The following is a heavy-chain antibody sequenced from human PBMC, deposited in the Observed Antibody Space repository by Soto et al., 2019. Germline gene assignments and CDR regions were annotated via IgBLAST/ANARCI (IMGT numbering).Heavy chain of an antibody. D-gene: IGHD3-3*01. CDR2: IIPIFGTA. V-gene: IGHV1-69*13. J-gene: IGHJ6*02. CDR1: GGTFSSYA. Sequence: SVKVSCKASGGTFSSYAISWVRQAPGQGLEWMGGIIPIFGTANYAQKFQGRVTITADESTSTAYMELSSLRSEDTAVYYCASGGITIFGVTPDYYYYGMDVWGQGTTVTVSS. CDR3: ASGGITIFGVTPDYYYYGMDV.